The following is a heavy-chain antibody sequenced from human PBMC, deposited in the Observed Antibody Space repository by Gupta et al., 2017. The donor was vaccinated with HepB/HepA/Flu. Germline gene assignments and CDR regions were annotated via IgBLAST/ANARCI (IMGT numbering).Heavy chain of an antibody. Sequence: EVQLVESGGGLVQPGRSLRLSCAAAGFSFKDYVMHWVRQAPGKGLEWVSGISWNSASLGYGDSGKGRFIIPKDNPKNSLYLQMSSLRSEDPALYYWVKDRRGGGDNYDYGMDVWGQGTTVTVSS. D-gene: IGHD5-24*01. CDR2: ISWNSASL. V-gene: IGHV3-9*01. CDR1: GFSFKDYV. CDR3: VKDRRGGGDNYDYGMDV. J-gene: IGHJ6*02.